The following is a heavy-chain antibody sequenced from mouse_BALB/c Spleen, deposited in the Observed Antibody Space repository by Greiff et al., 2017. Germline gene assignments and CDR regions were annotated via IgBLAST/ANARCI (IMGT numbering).Heavy chain of an antibody. CDR1: GYSITSDYA. CDR3: ARTTRYAMDY. V-gene: IGHV3-2*02. D-gene: IGHD1-1*01. CDR2: ISYSGST. Sequence: DVKLQESGPGLVKPSQSLSLTCTVTGYSITSDYAWNWIRQFPGNKLEWMGYISYSGSTSYNPSLKSRISITRDTSKNQFFLQLNSVTTEDTATYYCARTTRYAMDYWGQGTSVTVSS. J-gene: IGHJ4*01.